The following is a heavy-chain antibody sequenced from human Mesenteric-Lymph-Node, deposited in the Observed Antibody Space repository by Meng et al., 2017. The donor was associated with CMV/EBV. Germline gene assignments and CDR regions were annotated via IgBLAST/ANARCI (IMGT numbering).Heavy chain of an antibody. V-gene: IGHV3-53*01. CDR3: ARDQQNYGMDV. CDR1: GFTFSSYW. J-gene: IGHJ6*02. Sequence: GESLKISCAASGFTFSSYWMHWVRQAPGKGLAWVSVIYSGGTTYYADSVKGRFTISRDSSKNTLYFQMNSLRAEDTAVYFCARDQQNYGMDVWGQGTTVTVSS. CDR2: IYSGGTT.